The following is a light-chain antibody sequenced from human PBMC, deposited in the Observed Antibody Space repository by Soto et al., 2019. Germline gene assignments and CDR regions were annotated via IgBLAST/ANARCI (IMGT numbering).Light chain of an antibody. V-gene: IGLV1-40*01. J-gene: IGLJ1*01. Sequence: QLVLTQLPSVSGAPGQRVTISCTGSSSNIGAGYDVHWYQQLPGAAPKLLIYTNTNRPSGVPDRFSGSKSGTSASLAITGLQAEDEADYYCQSYDSSLSGYVFGTGTKVTVL. CDR1: SSNIGAGYD. CDR2: TNT. CDR3: QSYDSSLSGYV.